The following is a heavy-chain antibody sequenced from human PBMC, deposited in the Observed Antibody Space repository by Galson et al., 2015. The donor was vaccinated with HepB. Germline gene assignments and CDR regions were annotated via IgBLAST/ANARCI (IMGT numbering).Heavy chain of an antibody. CDR1: GFSINTSGVG. CDR2: IYWNDDK. J-gene: IGHJ3*02. CDR3: AHLDYYDSSGYYTGALAFDI. Sequence: PALVKPTQTLTLTCTLSGFSINTSGVGVGWIRQPPGKALEWLALIYWNDDKRYSPSLKSRLTITKDTSKNQVVLTMTNMDPVDTATYYCAHLDYYDSSGYYTGALAFDIWGQGTMATVSS. V-gene: IGHV2-5*01. D-gene: IGHD3-22*01.